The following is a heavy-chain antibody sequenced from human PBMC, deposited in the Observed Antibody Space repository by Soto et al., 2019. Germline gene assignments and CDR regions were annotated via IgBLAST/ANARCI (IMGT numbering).Heavy chain of an antibody. V-gene: IGHV1-69*02. CDR1: GGTFSSNT. CDR3: ARSGSGSPFSLPNSFDP. Sequence: SVKVSCKASGGTFSSNTISWVRQAPGQGLERMGRIIPILGIPNYEQKFQGRVTITADKSTSTAYMELSSLRSEDTAVYYCARSGSGSPFSLPNSFDPWGQGTLVTVSS. J-gene: IGHJ5*02. D-gene: IGHD3-10*01. CDR2: IIPILGIP.